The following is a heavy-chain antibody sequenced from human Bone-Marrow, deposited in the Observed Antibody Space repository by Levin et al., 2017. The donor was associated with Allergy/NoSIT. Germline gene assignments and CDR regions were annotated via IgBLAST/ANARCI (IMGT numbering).Heavy chain of an antibody. CDR1: GYSISSGYY. CDR3: ARANKKRIAARLMFGY. V-gene: IGHV4-38-2*01. CDR2: IYHSGST. Sequence: GSLRLSCAVSGYSISSGYYWGWIRQPPGKGLEWIGSIYHSGSTYYNPSLKSRVTISVDTSKNQFSLKLSSVTAADTAVYYCARANKKRIAARLMFGYWGQGTLVTVSS. J-gene: IGHJ4*02. D-gene: IGHD6-6*01.